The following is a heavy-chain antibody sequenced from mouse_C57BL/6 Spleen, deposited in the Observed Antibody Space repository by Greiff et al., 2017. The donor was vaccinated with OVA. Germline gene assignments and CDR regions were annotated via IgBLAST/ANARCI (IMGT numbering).Heavy chain of an antibody. Sequence: QVQLKQSGAELARPGASVKLSCKASGYTFTSYGISWVKQRTGQGLEWIGEIYPRSGNTYYNEKFKGKATLTADKSSSTAYMELRSLTSEDSAVYFCARRGDSSGPYFDVWGTGTTVTVSS. CDR2: IYPRSGNT. J-gene: IGHJ1*03. D-gene: IGHD3-2*02. CDR1: GYTFTSYG. CDR3: ARRGDSSGPYFDV. V-gene: IGHV1-81*01.